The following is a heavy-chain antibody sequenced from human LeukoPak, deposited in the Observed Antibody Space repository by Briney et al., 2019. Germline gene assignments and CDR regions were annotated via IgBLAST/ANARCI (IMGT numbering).Heavy chain of an antibody. V-gene: IGHV3-53*04. J-gene: IGHJ4*02. D-gene: IGHD5-18*01. CDR3: ARLILSGYSYGSYYFDY. Sequence: GGSLRLSCAASSFDFIGTWMTWVRQAPGKGLEWVSVIYSGGSTYYADSVKGRFTISRHNSKNTLYLQMNSLRAEDTAVYYCARLILSGYSYGSYYFDYWGQGTLVTVSS. CDR2: IYSGGST. CDR1: SFDFIGTW.